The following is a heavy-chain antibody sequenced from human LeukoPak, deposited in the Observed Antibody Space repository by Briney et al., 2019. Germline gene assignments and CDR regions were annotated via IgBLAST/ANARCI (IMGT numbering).Heavy chain of an antibody. D-gene: IGHD2-2*01. CDR1: GYTLTEMS. CDR2: FDPEDGET. Sequence: ASVKVSCKVSGYTLTEMSIHWVRQAPGGALEWMGGFDPEDGETVYAPKFQGRVTMTEDTSADTAYMELSSLRSEDTAVYYCTTCLNGAGQPVAIYYFGMDVWGQGTTVTVSS. CDR3: TTCLNGAGQPVAIYYFGMDV. J-gene: IGHJ6*02. V-gene: IGHV1-24*01.